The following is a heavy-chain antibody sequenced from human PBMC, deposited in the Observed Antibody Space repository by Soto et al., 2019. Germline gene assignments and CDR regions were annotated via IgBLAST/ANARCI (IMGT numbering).Heavy chain of an antibody. CDR3: ARFRGSYGMDV. V-gene: IGHV1-69*02. CDR1: GGTFSSYT. J-gene: IGHJ6*02. D-gene: IGHD3-10*01. Sequence: ASVKVSCKASGGTFSSYTISWVRQAPGQGLEWMGRIIPILGIPNYAQKFQGRVTITADKSTSTAYMGLSSLRSEDTAVYYCARFRGSYGMDVWGQGTTVTVSS. CDR2: IIPILGIP.